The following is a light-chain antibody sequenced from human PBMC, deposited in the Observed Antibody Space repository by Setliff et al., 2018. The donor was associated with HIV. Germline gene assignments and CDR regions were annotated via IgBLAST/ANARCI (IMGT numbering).Light chain of an antibody. J-gene: IGLJ2*01. V-gene: IGLV6-57*03. CDR1: SGSIASNY. Sequence: NFMLTQPHSVSESPGKTVALSCTHSSGSIASNYVQWYQQRPGSAPTTVIYEDNQRPSGVPDRFSGSIDSSSNSASLTISGLKTEDEADYYCQSYDSGIHVVFGGGTQLTVL. CDR3: QSYDSGIHVV. CDR2: EDN.